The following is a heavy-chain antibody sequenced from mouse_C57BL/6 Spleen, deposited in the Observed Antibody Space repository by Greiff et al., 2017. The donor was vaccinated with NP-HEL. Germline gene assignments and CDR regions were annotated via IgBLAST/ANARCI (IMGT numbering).Heavy chain of an antibody. CDR2: IDPEDGDT. CDR1: GFNIKDYY. Sequence: EVQLQQSGAELVRPGASVKLSCTASGFNIKDYYMHWVKQRPEQGLEWIGRIDPEDGDTEYAPKFQGKATMTADTSSNTAYLQLSSLTSEDTAVYYCTLITTVEPLAYWGQGTLVTVSA. CDR3: TLITTVEPLAY. D-gene: IGHD1-1*01. J-gene: IGHJ3*01. V-gene: IGHV14-1*01.